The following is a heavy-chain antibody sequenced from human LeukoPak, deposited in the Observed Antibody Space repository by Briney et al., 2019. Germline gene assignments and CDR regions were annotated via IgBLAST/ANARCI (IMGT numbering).Heavy chain of an antibody. J-gene: IGHJ1*01. CDR3: VAAHSSYRRYEDQH. CDR2: MSYSGTT. V-gene: IGHV4-39*01. D-gene: IGHD3-16*02. CDR1: GGSISSSSDY. Sequence: SEILSLTCSVSGGSISSSSDYWGWIRQPPGQGLEWIGTMSYSGTTFYNPSLKSRVTMSVDTSKNQFSLNLRSVTAADTAVSYCVAAHSSYRRYEDQHWGQGTLVTV.